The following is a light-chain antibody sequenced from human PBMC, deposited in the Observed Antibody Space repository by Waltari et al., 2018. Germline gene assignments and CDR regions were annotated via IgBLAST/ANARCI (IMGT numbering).Light chain of an antibody. Sequence: QSALTQPRSVSGSPGPSVTISCTGTSSDVGVYNYVSWYQQHPGKAPKLMIYDVSKRPSGVPDRFSGSKSGNTASLTISGLQAEDEADYYCCSYAGSRYTYVFGTGTKVTVL. CDR3: CSYAGSRYTYV. CDR2: DVS. V-gene: IGLV2-11*01. J-gene: IGLJ1*01. CDR1: SSDVGVYNY.